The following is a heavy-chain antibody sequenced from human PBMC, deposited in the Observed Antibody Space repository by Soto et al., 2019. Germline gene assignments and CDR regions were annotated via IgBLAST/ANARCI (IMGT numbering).Heavy chain of an antibody. Sequence: SGPTLVNPTQTLTLTCTFSGFSLSTSAVGVGWIRQPPGKALECLVLIYWDDDKRYSPSLKSRLTITRDTSKNQVVLTMTDMDPVDTATYYCAHRVDYRGSWNTGYFDYWGQGTLVTVSS. D-gene: IGHD2-15*01. J-gene: IGHJ4*02. CDR2: IYWDDDK. CDR3: AHRVDYRGSWNTGYFDY. CDR1: GFSLSTSAVG. V-gene: IGHV2-5*02.